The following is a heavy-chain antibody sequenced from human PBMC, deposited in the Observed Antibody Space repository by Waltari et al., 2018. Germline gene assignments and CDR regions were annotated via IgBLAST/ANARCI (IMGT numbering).Heavy chain of an antibody. J-gene: IGHJ3*02. Sequence: QVQLQGSGPGRVKPSETLSLTCTLYGGSTRSHYWRWLRQPPGKGLELIGYISFSGSTNYNPSRKSRGTISVDTSKNQCALKLSSVTAADTAVYYCARDIHGILDAFDIWGQGTMVTVSS. CDR2: ISFSGST. CDR3: ARDIHGILDAFDI. CDR1: GGSTRSHY. D-gene: IGHD1-26*01. V-gene: IGHV4-59*11.